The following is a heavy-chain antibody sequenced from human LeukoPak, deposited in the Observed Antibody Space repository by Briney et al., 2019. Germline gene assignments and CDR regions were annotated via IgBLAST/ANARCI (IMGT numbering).Heavy chain of an antibody. CDR1: GGSISSGSYY. Sequence: SQTLSLTCTVSGGSISSGSYYWSWIRQPAGKRLEWIGRIYTSGSTNYNPSLKSRVTISVDTSKNQFSLKLSSVTAADTAVYYCARCAWDDGDSSSWYVDYWGQGTLVTVSS. J-gene: IGHJ4*02. CDR3: ARCAWDDGDSSSWYVDY. CDR2: IYTSGST. V-gene: IGHV4-61*02. D-gene: IGHD6-13*01.